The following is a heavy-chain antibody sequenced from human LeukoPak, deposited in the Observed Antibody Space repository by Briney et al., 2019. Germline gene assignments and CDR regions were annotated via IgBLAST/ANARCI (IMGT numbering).Heavy chain of an antibody. CDR1: RYTFTSYG. Sequence: ASVKVSCKGSRYTFTSYGISWVRQAPGQGLEWMGWISAYYGNTNYAQKLQGRVTTTTDTSTSTVYMELRSLRSDDTAVYYCARADYYDSSGYFVPYYYYFMDVWGQRDHGHRLL. D-gene: IGHD3-22*01. V-gene: IGHV1-18*01. CDR2: ISAYYGNT. CDR3: ARADYYDSSGYFVPYYYYFMDV. J-gene: IGHJ6*03.